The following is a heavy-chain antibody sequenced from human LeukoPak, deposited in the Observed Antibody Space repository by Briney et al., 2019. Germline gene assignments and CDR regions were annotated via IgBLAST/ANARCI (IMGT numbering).Heavy chain of an antibody. CDR1: GFTFSSYA. CDR3: AKGLTVVVGAFDI. D-gene: IGHD2-15*01. V-gene: IGHV3-23*01. J-gene: IGHJ3*02. Sequence: GGALRLSCATSGFTFSSYALSWVRPAPGKGLEGVSAISGSGGSTYYADSVKGRFTISRDNSKNTLYLQMNSLRAEDTAVYYCAKGLTVVVGAFDIWGQGTMVTVSS. CDR2: ISGSGGST.